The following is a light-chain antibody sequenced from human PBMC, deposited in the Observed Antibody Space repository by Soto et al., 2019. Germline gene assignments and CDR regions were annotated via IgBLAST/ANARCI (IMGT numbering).Light chain of an antibody. CDR2: GAS. J-gene: IGKJ1*01. Sequence: EIVMTQSPATLSVSPGERATLSCRASQSVSSNLAWYQQKPGQAPRLLIYGASTRATGIPARFSGSGSGTEFTNTISSLQSEDFAVYSCQQYNNWPTWTFGKGTKVEIK. V-gene: IGKV3-15*01. CDR1: QSVSSN. CDR3: QQYNNWPTWT.